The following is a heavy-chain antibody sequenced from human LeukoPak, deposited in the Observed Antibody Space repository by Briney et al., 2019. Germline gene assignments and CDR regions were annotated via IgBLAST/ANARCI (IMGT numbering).Heavy chain of an antibody. J-gene: IGHJ4*02. CDR3: ARDRATFGTRGFDY. V-gene: IGHV4-30-2*01. CDR1: GGSISSGGYS. D-gene: IGHD3-10*01. CDR2: IYHSGST. Sequence: SQTLSLTCAVSGGSISSGGYSWSWIRQPPGKGLEWIGYIYHSGSTYYNPSLKSRVTISVDRSKNQFSLKLSSVTAADTAVYYCARDRATFGTRGFDYWGQGTLVTVSS.